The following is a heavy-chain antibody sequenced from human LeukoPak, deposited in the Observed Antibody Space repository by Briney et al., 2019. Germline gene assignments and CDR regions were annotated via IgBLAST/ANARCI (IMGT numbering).Heavy chain of an antibody. V-gene: IGHV3-74*01. CDR3: ARGLTAARNGLDP. J-gene: IGHJ5*02. Sequence: PGGSLRLSCFASGFSFSSHWMHWVRQAPGKGLVWVSRINSDGSSTNYADSVKGRFTISRDNAKNTVYLQMNSLRVEDTAVYYCARGLTAARNGLDPWGQGTLVTVSS. CDR1: GFSFSSHW. D-gene: IGHD6-6*01. CDR2: INSDGSST.